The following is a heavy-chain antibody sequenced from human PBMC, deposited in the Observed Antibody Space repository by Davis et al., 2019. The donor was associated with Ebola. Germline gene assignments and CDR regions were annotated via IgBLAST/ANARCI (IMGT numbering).Heavy chain of an antibody. Sequence: GGSLRLSCAASGFTFNKYWMSWVRQAPGKGLEWVSVIYSGGSTYYADSVKGRFTISRDNSKNTLYLQMNSLRAEDTAVYYCARSSPPPYYYDSSGYYDYWGQGTLVTVSS. CDR3: ARSSPPPYYYDSSGYYDY. V-gene: IGHV3-66*01. D-gene: IGHD3-22*01. J-gene: IGHJ4*02. CDR1: GFTFNKYW. CDR2: IYSGGST.